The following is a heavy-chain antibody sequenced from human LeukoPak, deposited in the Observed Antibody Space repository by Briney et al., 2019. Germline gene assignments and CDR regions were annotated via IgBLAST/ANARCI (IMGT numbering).Heavy chain of an antibody. D-gene: IGHD2-21*02. CDR3: ARQFGRGDWSPFDY. CDR2: IHHSGST. Sequence: SETLSLTCAVSGGSISSGGYSWSWIRQPPGKGLEWIGYIHHSGSTYYNPSLKSRVTISVDTSKNQFSLKLSSVTAADTAVYYCARQFGRGDWSPFDYWGQGTLVTVSS. V-gene: IGHV4-30-2*03. J-gene: IGHJ4*02. CDR1: GGSISSGGYS.